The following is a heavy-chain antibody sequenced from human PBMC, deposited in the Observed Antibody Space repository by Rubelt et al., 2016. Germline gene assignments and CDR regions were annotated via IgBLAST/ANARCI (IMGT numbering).Heavy chain of an antibody. Sequence: QVQLVQSGAEVKKPGASVKVSCKASGYTFTSYGISWVRQAPGQGLEWMGWISAYNGNTNYEQKLQGRGTMATDPSPSAAYMGLRSLRADDTAVYYCARGRDSGWLTPPGFYFDYWGQGTLVTVSS. CDR2: ISAYNGNT. J-gene: IGHJ4*02. D-gene: IGHD6-19*01. CDR1: GYTFTSYG. V-gene: IGHV1-18*01. CDR3: ARGRDSGWLTPPGFYFDY.